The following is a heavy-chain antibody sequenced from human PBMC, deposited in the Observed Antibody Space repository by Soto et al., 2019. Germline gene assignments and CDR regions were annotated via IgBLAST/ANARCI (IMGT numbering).Heavy chain of an antibody. CDR2: IIPILGIA. V-gene: IGHV1-69*02. D-gene: IGHD4-17*01. Sequence: QVQLVQSGAEVKKPGSSVKVSCKASGGTFSSYTISWVRQAPGQGIEWMGRIIPILGIANYAQKFQGRVTITADKSTSTAYMELSSLRSEDTAVYYCARGYGDYFTLDYWGQGTLVTVSS. CDR3: ARGYGDYFTLDY. J-gene: IGHJ4*02. CDR1: GGTFSSYT.